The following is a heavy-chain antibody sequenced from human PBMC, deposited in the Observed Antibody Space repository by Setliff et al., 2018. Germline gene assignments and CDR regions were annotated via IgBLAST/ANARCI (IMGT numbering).Heavy chain of an antibody. Sequence: LSLTCTVSGGSISSSSYYWGWIRQPPGKGLEWVSYISSSGSTIYYADSVKGRFTISRDNAKNSLYLQMNSLRAEDTAVYYCAREASSGYLHYYMDVWGTGTTVTVSS. CDR2: ISSSGSTI. CDR3: AREASSGYLHYYMDV. D-gene: IGHD6-25*01. V-gene: IGHV3-11*04. J-gene: IGHJ6*03. CDR1: GGSISSSSYY.